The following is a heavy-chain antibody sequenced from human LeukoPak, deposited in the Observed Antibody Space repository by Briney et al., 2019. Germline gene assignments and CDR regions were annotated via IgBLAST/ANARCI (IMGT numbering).Heavy chain of an antibody. V-gene: IGHV3-15*07. Sequence: GGSLILSCSASGFTFSNAWMNWVRQAPGKELQWVVRIISKTDGGTTDYAAPVKGRFTISRDDSKTTLYLQMNSLKTEDTAVYYCTTDRTTEYYDSSGDYWGQGTLVTVSS. CDR2: IISKTDGGTT. CDR3: TTDRTTEYYDSSGDY. J-gene: IGHJ4*02. D-gene: IGHD3-22*01. CDR1: GFTFSNAW.